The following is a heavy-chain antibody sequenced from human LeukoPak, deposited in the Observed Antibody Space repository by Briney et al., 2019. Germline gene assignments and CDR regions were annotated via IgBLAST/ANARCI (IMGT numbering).Heavy chain of an antibody. V-gene: IGHV3-30*04. Sequence: PGGSLRLSCAASGLSFSDYSMNWVRQAPGKGLEWVAIISHDGTNKYHADSVKGRFTISRDNSKNTLYLQMNSLRAEDSALYLCARDFGGQRWNYYFDYWGQGTLVTVSP. CDR2: ISHDGTNK. J-gene: IGHJ4*02. CDR3: ARDFGGQRWNYYFDY. CDR1: GLSFSDYS. D-gene: IGHD4-23*01.